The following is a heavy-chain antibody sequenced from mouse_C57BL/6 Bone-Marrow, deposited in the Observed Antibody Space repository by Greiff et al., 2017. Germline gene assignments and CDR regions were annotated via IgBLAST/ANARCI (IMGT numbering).Heavy chain of an antibody. CDR1: GYTFTSYG. CDR2: ISPRSVNT. V-gene: IGHV1-81*01. J-gene: IGHJ4*01. Sequence: QVQLQPSGAELARPGASVKLSCKASGYTFTSYGISWVKQRTGPGLEWIGEISPRSVNTSYNEKFKGKATLTAHHSSSVAYMELRSLSAEDSAGYCCAGWGRQLAMDYWGQGTSVTVSS. D-gene: IGHD4-1*02. CDR3: AGWGRQLAMDY.